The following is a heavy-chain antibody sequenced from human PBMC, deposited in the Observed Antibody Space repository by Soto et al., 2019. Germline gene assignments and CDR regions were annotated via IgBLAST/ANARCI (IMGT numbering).Heavy chain of an antibody. CDR2: ISADNGNT. Sequence: QVQLVQSGAEVKKPGASVKVSCKASGYTFTSYGISWVRQAPGQGLEWMGWISADNGNTNHPQKVQGRVTMTTDTSTNMAYMEMRNLRPDDTAVYYCARDNEGGYSAASPFDYWGQGTLVTVSS. V-gene: IGHV1-18*01. J-gene: IGHJ4*02. D-gene: IGHD5-18*01. CDR1: GYTFTSYG. CDR3: ARDNEGGYSAASPFDY.